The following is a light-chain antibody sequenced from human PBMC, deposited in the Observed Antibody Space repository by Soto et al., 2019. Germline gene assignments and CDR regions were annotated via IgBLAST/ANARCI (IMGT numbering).Light chain of an antibody. CDR3: QQYGKLPIT. J-gene: IGKJ5*01. CDR1: QSVTSSY. CDR2: GAS. V-gene: IGKV3-20*01. Sequence: EIVLTQSPGTLSLSPGERATLSCRASQSVTSSYLTWYQQKPGQAPRLLIYGASTRAAGIPDRFSGSGSGTDFTLTISSPEPEDFAVYYCQQYGKLPITFGQGTRLEIK.